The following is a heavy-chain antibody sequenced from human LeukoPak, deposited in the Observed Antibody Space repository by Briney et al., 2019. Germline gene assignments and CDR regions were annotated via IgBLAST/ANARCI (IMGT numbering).Heavy chain of an antibody. CDR3: ARALREIYEEGYYDS. CDR2: IYYSGST. D-gene: IGHD3-22*01. Sequence: PSETLSLTCTVSGGSISSGDYYWSWIRQPPGKGLEWIGYIYYSGSTNYNPSLKSRVTISVDTSKNQFSLKLSSVTAADTAVYYCARALREIYEEGYYDSWGQGTLVTVSS. V-gene: IGHV4-61*08. J-gene: IGHJ4*02. CDR1: GGSISSGDYY.